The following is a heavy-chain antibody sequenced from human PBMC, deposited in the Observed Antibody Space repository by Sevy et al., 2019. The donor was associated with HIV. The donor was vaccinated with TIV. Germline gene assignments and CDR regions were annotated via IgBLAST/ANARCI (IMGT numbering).Heavy chain of an antibody. D-gene: IGHD7-27*01. V-gene: IGHV1-18*01. Sequence: ASVKVSCKASGYTFTSYAMSWVRQAPGQGPEWMGWISPYNGKTNYVQKFQGRVTMATDTSTSTAYMELRSLRSDDTAVYYCARNGDEGAFDIWGQGTMVTVSS. CDR3: ARNGDEGAFDI. CDR1: GYTFTSYA. J-gene: IGHJ3*02. CDR2: ISPYNGKT.